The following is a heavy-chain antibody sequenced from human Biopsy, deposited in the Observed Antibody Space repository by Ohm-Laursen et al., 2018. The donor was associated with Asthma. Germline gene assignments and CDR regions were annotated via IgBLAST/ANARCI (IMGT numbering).Heavy chain of an antibody. V-gene: IGHV4-31*03. CDR2: IHHSGTS. Sequence: SQTLSLTCTVSGDSIISGGCCWNWIRQHPGKGLEWTGYIHHSGTSYFNPSLKSRVSFSRDTSKNQFSLRLSSVTAADTAMYYCARIPRRSGSYFVDYWGQGTLVTVSS. CDR1: GDSIISGGCC. D-gene: IGHD3-22*01. J-gene: IGHJ4*02. CDR3: ARIPRRSGSYFVDY.